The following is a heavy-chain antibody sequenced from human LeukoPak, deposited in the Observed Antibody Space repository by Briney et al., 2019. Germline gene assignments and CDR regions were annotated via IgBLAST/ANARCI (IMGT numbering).Heavy chain of an antibody. CDR3: AKAGYNCSGGSCYSYWYFDL. D-gene: IGHD2-15*01. Sequence: GGSLRLSCAASGSTFDDYAMHWVRQAPGKGLEWVSGISWNSGSIGYADSVKGRFTISRDNAKNSLYLQMNSLRAEDTALYYCAKAGYNCSGGSCYSYWYFDLWGRGTLVTVSS. V-gene: IGHV3-9*01. CDR1: GSTFDDYA. CDR2: ISWNSGSI. J-gene: IGHJ2*01.